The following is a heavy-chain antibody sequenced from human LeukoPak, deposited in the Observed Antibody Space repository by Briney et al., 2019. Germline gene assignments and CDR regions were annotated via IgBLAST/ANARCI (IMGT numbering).Heavy chain of an antibody. CDR1: GYTFTGYY. D-gene: IGHD4-17*01. J-gene: IGHJ5*02. CDR2: IIPIFGTA. V-gene: IGHV1-69*06. CDR3: ARESTADYGDYVGWFDP. Sequence: LEASVKVSCKASGYTFTGYYMHWVRQAPGQGLEWMGGIIPIFGTANYAQKFQGRVTITADKSTSTAYMELSSLRSEDTAVYYCARESTADYGDYVGWFDPWGQGTLVTVSS.